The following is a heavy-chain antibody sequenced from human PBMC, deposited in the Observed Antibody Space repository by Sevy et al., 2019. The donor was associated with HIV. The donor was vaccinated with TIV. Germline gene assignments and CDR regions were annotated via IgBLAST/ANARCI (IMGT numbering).Heavy chain of an antibody. Sequence: GGSLRLSCAASGFTFSSYEMNWVRQAPGKGLEWVSYVSSSGSTIYYADSVKGRFTISRDNAKNSLYLQMNSLRVEDTAVYYCAREMLGYCSSTTCYITFYYYYGMDVWGQGTTVTVSS. CDR1: GFTFSSYE. V-gene: IGHV3-48*03. D-gene: IGHD2-2*01. CDR3: AREMLGYCSSTTCYITFYYYYGMDV. CDR2: VSSSGSTI. J-gene: IGHJ6*02.